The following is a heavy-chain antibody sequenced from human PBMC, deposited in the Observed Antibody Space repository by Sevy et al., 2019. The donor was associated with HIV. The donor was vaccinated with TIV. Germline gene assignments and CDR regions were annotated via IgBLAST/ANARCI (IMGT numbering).Heavy chain of an antibody. CDR3: ARGADYFDSSGTNFEY. J-gene: IGHJ4*02. V-gene: IGHV3-33*01. CDR1: GFSFCNYG. CDR2: IWYAGSSK. Sequence: GGSLRLSCAASGFSFCNYGMHWVRQAPGKGLEWVALIWYAGSSKYYADSVKGRLTISRDNSKNTLSLQMNSLRAEDTAVYYCARGADYFDSSGTNFEYWGQGTLVTVSS. D-gene: IGHD3-22*01.